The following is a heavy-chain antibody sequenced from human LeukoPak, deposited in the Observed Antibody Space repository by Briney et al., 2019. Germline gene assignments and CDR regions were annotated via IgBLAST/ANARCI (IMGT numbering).Heavy chain of an antibody. V-gene: IGHV3-53*01. D-gene: IGHD3-22*01. CDR3: ARAAYYYDSSGYDDAFDI. Sequence: GGSLRLSCAASGFTVSSNYMSWVRQAPGKGLEWVSVIYSGGSTYYADSVKGRFTISRDNSKNTLYLQMNSLRAEDTAVYYCARAAYYYDSSGYDDAFDIWGQGTMVTVSS. J-gene: IGHJ3*02. CDR1: GFTVSSNY. CDR2: IYSGGST.